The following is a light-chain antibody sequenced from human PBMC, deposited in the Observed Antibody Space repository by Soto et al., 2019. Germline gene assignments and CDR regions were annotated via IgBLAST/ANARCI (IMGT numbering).Light chain of an antibody. CDR2: GAS. Sequence: EIVLTHSPRTLSLSPGEGATLSFSASQSVSSSYLAWYQQKPGQAPRLLIYGASSRATGIPDRFSGSGSGTDFTLTISRLEPEDFAVYYCQQYGSSPRTFGQGTKVDTK. V-gene: IGKV3-20*01. CDR3: QQYGSSPRT. J-gene: IGKJ1*01. CDR1: QSVSSSY.